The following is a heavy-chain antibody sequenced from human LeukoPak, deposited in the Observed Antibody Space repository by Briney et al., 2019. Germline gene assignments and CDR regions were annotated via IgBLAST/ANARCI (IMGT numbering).Heavy chain of an antibody. D-gene: IGHD2-15*01. CDR1: GYTFTSYY. Sequence: ASVKLSCKASGYTFTSYYMHWVRHAPGQGLEWMGIINPSAGSTSYAQKFQGRVTMPRETSKSRVYMELSSLRSEDTAVYYCARRTLLISWDPYYYYGMDVWGQGTTVTVSS. V-gene: IGHV1-46*01. CDR3: ARRTLLISWDPYYYYGMDV. J-gene: IGHJ6*02. CDR2: INPSAGST.